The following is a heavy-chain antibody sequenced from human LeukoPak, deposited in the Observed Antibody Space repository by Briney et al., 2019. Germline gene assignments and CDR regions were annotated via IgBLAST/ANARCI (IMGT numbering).Heavy chain of an antibody. J-gene: IGHJ3*02. D-gene: IGHD6-13*01. Sequence: ASVKVSCKASGYTFTSYYMHWVRQAPGQRLEWMGWINAGNGNTKYSQKLQGRVTITRDTSASTAYMELRSLRSDDTAVYYCARETIPGIAAADDAFDIWGQGTMVTVS. CDR2: INAGNGNT. CDR3: ARETIPGIAAADDAFDI. V-gene: IGHV1-3*01. CDR1: GYTFTSYY.